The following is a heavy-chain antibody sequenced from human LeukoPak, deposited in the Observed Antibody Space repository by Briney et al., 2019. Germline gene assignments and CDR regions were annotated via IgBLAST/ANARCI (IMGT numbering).Heavy chain of an antibody. V-gene: IGHV1-69*13. CDR3: ARAKGDFGVVNDALDI. CDR1: GGTFSSYA. D-gene: IGHD3-3*01. J-gene: IGHJ3*02. Sequence: SVKVSCKASGGTFSSYAISWVRQAPGQGLEWMGGIIPIFGTANYAQKFQGRVTITADESTSTAYMELSSLRSEDTAVYYCARAKGDFGVVNDALDIWGQGTMVTVSS. CDR2: IIPIFGTA.